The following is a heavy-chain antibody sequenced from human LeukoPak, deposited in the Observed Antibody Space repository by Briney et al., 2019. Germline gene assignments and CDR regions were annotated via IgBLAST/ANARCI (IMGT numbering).Heavy chain of an antibody. D-gene: IGHD6-19*01. CDR1: GFTFSSYA. J-gene: IGHJ4*02. Sequence: GRSLRLSCAASGFTFSSYAMSWVRQAPGKGLEWVSAISGSGGSTYYADSVKGRFTISRDNSKNTLYLQMNSLRAEDTAVYYCANCAAATPGSSGWHYPDYWGQGTLVTVSS. V-gene: IGHV3-23*01. CDR2: ISGSGGST. CDR3: ANCAAATPGSSGWHYPDY.